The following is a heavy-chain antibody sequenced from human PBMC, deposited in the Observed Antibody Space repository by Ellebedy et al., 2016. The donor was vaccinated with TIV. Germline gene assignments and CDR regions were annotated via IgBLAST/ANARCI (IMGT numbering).Heavy chain of an antibody. CDR3: ARTPPVVGALDWYFDL. Sequence: ASVKVSCKASGYTFTSYYMHWVRQAPGQGLEWMGIINPSGGSTSYAQKLQGRVTMTRDTSTSTVYMELSSLRSEDTAVYYCARTPPVVGALDWYFDLWGRGTLVTVSS. CDR1: GYTFTSYY. D-gene: IGHD1-26*01. CDR2: INPSGGST. V-gene: IGHV1-46*04. J-gene: IGHJ2*01.